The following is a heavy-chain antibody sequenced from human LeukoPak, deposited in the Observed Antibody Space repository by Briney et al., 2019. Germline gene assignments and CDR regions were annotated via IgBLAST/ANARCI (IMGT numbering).Heavy chain of an antibody. CDR3: AKKETTVTTFFEN. Sequence: GESLKISCAASGFTISSYAMSWVRQAPGKGLEWVSDISAGGGSTYYADSVKGRFTISRDNSKNALYLQMNSLRAEDTAVYYCAKKETTVTTFFENWGQGTLVTVSS. D-gene: IGHD4-17*01. V-gene: IGHV3-23*01. CDR1: GFTISSYA. CDR2: ISAGGGST. J-gene: IGHJ4*02.